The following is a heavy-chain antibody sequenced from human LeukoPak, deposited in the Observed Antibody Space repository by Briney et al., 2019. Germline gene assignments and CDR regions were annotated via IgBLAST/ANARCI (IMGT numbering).Heavy chain of an antibody. Sequence: PGGSLRLSCAASGFTFSSYAMSWVRQAPGKGLEWVSAITGSGDSIFYADSVKGRFTISRDNSKNTLYLQMNTLGAEDRAVYYCAKENPVGGTNYFDYWGQGTLVTVAS. V-gene: IGHV3-23*01. J-gene: IGHJ4*02. CDR1: GFTFSSYA. CDR2: ITGSGDSI. D-gene: IGHD1-26*01. CDR3: AKENPVGGTNYFDY.